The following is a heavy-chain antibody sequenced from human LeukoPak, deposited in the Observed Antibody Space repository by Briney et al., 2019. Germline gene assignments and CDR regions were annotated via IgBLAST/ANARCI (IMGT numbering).Heavy chain of an antibody. V-gene: IGHV3-23*01. D-gene: IGHD2-15*01. CDR3: AKASVGHCSGAFCYHFDS. J-gene: IGHJ4*02. Sequence: GGSLRLSCEASGFTFSTYAMSWVRQTPGKGPEWVAAISGDNPGTYHASSVRGRFTISRDNSKNTAHLQMNALRAEDAAIYYCAKASVGHCSGAFCYHFDSWGQGTLVTVSS. CDR1: GFTFSTYA. CDR2: ISGDNPGT.